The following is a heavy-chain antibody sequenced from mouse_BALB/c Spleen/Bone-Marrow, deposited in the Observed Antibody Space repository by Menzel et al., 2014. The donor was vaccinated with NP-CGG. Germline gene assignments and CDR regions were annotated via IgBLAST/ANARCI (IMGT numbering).Heavy chain of an antibody. J-gene: IGHJ3*01. D-gene: IGHD1-1*01. Sequence: QVQLQQSGPQLVRPGASVKISCKASGYSFTSYWMHWVKQRPGQGLEWIGMIDPSDSETRLNQMFKDKATLTVDKSSSTAYMHLSSPTSEDSAVYYCASYGSSPAWFAYWGQGTLVTVSA. V-gene: IGHV1S127*01. CDR2: IDPSDSET. CDR1: GYSFTSYW. CDR3: ASYGSSPAWFAY.